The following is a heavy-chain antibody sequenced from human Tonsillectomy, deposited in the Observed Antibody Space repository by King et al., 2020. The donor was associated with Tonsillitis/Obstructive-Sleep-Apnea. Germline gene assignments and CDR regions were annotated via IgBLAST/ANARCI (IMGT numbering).Heavy chain of an antibody. V-gene: IGHV4-59*01. D-gene: IGHD5-24*01. Sequence: QLQESGPGLVKPSETLSLTCTVSGGSISSYYWTWIRQPPGKGLEWIGYIYYSGSTNYNPSLKSRVTISVDTSKNQFSLKLSSVTAADTAVYYCAREGDCYNAVDYWGQGTLVTVSS. CDR2: IYYSGST. J-gene: IGHJ4*02. CDR1: GGSISSYY. CDR3: AREGDCYNAVDY.